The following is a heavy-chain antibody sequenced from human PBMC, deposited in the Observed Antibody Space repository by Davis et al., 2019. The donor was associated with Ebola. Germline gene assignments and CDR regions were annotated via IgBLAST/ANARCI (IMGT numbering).Heavy chain of an antibody. CDR1: GFTFSSYG. J-gene: IGHJ4*02. D-gene: IGHD6-13*01. CDR2: ISYDGSNK. Sequence: GGSLRLSCAASGFTFSSYGMHWVRQAPGKGLEWVAVISYDGSNKYYADSVKGRFTISRDNSKNTLYLQMNSLRAEDTAVYYCAKAGSNVDYWGQGTLVTVSS. CDR3: AKAGSNVDY. V-gene: IGHV3-30*18.